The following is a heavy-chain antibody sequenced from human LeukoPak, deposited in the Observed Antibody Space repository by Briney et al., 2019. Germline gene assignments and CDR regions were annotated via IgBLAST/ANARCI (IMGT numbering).Heavy chain of an antibody. CDR3: ATQVIMVRGVIEY. J-gene: IGHJ4*02. V-gene: IGHV4-34*01. CDR2: INHSGST. CDR1: GESFSGYY. D-gene: IGHD3-10*01. Sequence: PSETLSLTCAVYGESFSGYYWSWIRQPPGKGLEWIGEINHSGSTNYNPSLKSRVTISVDTSKNQFSLKLSSVTAADTAVYYCATQVIMVRGVIEYWGQGTLVTVSS.